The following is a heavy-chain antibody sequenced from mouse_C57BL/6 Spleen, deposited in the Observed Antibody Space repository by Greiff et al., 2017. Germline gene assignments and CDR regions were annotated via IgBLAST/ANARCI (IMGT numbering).Heavy chain of an antibody. D-gene: IGHD1-1*01. V-gene: IGHV1-53*01. Sequence: QVQLQQSGTELVKPGASVKLSCKASGYTFTSYWMHWVKQRPGQGLEWIGNINPRNGGTNYNEKFKSKATLTVDKSSSTAYMQLSSLTSEDSAVYYCARWITTVVARDYWGQGTTPTVSS. CDR2: INPRNGGT. CDR1: GYTFTSYW. J-gene: IGHJ2*01. CDR3: ARWITTVVARDY.